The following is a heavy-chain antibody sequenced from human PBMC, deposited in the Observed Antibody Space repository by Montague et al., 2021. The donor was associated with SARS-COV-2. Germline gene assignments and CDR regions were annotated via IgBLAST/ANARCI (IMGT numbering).Heavy chain of an antibody. D-gene: IGHD4-23*01. CDR1: GGSIDSGGFF. CDR2: IYYSGNT. CDR3: ARAFRGYGGTDN. J-gene: IGHJ4*02. V-gene: IGHV4-31*03. Sequence: TLSLTCTVSGGSIDSGGFFWSWIRQHPGKGLEWIGYIYYSGNTYYNPSLKSRVTISVDTSKNQFSLKLSSVTAEDTALYYCARAFRGYGGTDNWGQGTPVTVSS.